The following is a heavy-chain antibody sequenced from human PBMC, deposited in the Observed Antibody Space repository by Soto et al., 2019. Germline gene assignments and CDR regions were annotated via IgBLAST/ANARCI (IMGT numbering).Heavy chain of an antibody. V-gene: IGHV3-72*01. D-gene: IGHD2-2*02. Sequence: GGSLRLSCAASGFTFSDHYMDWVRQAPGKGLEWVGRTRNKANSYTTEYAASVKGRFTISRDDSKNSLYLQMNSLKTEDTAVYYCAREAPDIVVVPAAIGYYYYYMDVWGKGTTVTVSS. CDR2: TRNKANSYTT. CDR3: AREAPDIVVVPAAIGYYYYYMDV. CDR1: GFTFSDHY. J-gene: IGHJ6*03.